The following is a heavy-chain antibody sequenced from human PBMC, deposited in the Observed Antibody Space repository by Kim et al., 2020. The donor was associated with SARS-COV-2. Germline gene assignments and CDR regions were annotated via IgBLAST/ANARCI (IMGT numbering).Heavy chain of an antibody. CDR3: TTTRRYFDWGHFEY. CDR1: GFTFSNAW. V-gene: IGHV3-15*01. J-gene: IGHJ4*01. D-gene: IGHD3-9*01. CDR2: LKSKTDGGTT. Sequence: GGSLRLSCAASGFTFSNAWMSWVRQAPGKGLEWVGRLKSKTDGGTTDYAAPVKGRFTISSDDSKNTLYLQMNSLKTEDTAVNYCTTTRRYFDWGHFEYWG.